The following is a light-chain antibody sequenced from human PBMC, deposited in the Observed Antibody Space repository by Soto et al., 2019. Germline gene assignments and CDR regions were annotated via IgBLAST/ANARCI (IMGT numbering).Light chain of an antibody. CDR3: QQYNNWPRT. J-gene: IGKJ1*01. CDR1: QSVSSD. Sequence: EVVLTQSPATMSLYPGEGATLSCRASQSVSSDLAWYHQKPGQAPRLLIYGASTRATGIPARFSGSGSGTEFTLTINSLQSEDFAVYYCQQYNNWPRTFGQGTKVDIK. CDR2: GAS. V-gene: IGKV3-15*01.